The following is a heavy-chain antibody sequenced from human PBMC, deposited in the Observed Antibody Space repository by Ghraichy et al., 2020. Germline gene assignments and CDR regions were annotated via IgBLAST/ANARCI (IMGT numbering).Heavy chain of an antibody. Sequence: GESLNISCAAYGFTFSSYSMNWVRRAPGKGLEWVSSISSNSNYIYYTDSVKGRLTISRDNAKNSLYLQMNSLTVEDTAVYYCARGAPHGYGRQNWFDPWGQGTLVTLAS. CDR2: ISSNSNYI. V-gene: IGHV3-21*01. CDR1: GFTFSSYS. D-gene: IGHD5-18*01. CDR3: ARGAPHGYGRQNWFDP. J-gene: IGHJ5*02.